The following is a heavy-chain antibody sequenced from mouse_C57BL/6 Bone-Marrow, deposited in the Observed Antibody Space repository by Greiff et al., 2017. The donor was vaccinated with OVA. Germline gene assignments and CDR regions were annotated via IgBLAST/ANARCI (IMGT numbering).Heavy chain of an antibody. Sequence: VKLMESGAELVRPGASVTLSCKASGYTFTDYEMHWVKQTPVHGLEWIGAIDPETGGTAYNQKFKGKAILTADKSSSTAYMELRSLTSEDSAVYYCTRGLITTVVATNFDVWGTGTTVTVSS. CDR2: IDPETGGT. J-gene: IGHJ1*03. CDR1: GYTFTDYE. V-gene: IGHV1-15*01. CDR3: TRGLITTVVATNFDV. D-gene: IGHD1-1*01.